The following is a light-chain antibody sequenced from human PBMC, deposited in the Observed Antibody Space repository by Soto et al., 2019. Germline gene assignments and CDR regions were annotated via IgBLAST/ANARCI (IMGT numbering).Light chain of an antibody. Sequence: QSALTQPPSASGSPGQSVAISCTGTSSDVGGYNYVSWYQQHPGKAPKLMIYEVNKRPSGVPDRFSGSKSGNTASLTVSGLQAEDEADYYCSSYAVSSNVFRTGTKVTVL. CDR3: SSYAVSSNV. CDR1: SSDVGGYNY. CDR2: EVN. V-gene: IGLV2-8*01. J-gene: IGLJ1*01.